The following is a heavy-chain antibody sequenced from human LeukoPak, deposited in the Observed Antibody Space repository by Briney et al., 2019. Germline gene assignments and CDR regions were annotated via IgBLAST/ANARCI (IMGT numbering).Heavy chain of an antibody. D-gene: IGHD4-23*01. CDR1: GGSFSGYY. V-gene: IGHV4-34*01. Sequence: SETLSLTCAVYGGSFSGYYWSWIRQPPGKGLEWIGEINHSGSTNYNPSLKSRVTISVDTSKNQFSLKLSSVTAADTAVYYCARAHRAVVTLNYFDYWGQGTLVTVSS. CDR2: INHSGST. J-gene: IGHJ4*02. CDR3: ARAHRAVVTLNYFDY.